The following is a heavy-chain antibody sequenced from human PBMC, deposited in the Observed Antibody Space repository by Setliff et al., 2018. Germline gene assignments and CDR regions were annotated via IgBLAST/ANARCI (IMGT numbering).Heavy chain of an antibody. CDR1: GYSFSDYG. J-gene: IGHJ3*02. Sequence: EASVKVSCKASGYSFSDYGISWVRQAPGQGLEWMGWISAYNGNTKYAQKLQGRVTMATDISTSTAYMELRSLGSDDTAVYYCARGGYSYGYDHGFDIWGQGTMVTVSS. V-gene: IGHV1-18*01. D-gene: IGHD5-18*01. CDR3: ARGGYSYGYDHGFDI. CDR2: ISAYNGNT.